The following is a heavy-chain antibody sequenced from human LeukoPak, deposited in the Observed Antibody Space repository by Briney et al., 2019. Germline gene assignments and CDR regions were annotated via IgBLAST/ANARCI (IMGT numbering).Heavy chain of an antibody. V-gene: IGHV1-69*06. Sequence: ASVKVSCKASGGTFSSYAISWVRQAPGQGLEWMGGIIPIFGTANYAQKFQGRVTITADKSTSTAYMELSSLRSEDTAVYYCAREDGVRGVTTLDYWGQGTLVTVSS. CDR2: IIPIFGTA. CDR3: AREDGVRGVTTLDY. D-gene: IGHD3-10*01. J-gene: IGHJ4*02. CDR1: GGTFSSYA.